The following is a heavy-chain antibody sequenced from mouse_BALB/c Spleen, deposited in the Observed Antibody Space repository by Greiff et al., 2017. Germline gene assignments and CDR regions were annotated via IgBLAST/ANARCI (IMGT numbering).Heavy chain of an antibody. V-gene: IGHV5-12-1*01. CDR3: ARHGDGNYGDYAMDY. CDR2: ISSGGGST. Sequence: EVQRVESGGGLVKPGGSLKLSCAASGFAFSSYDMSWVRQTPEKRLEWVAYISSGGGSTYYPDTVKGRFTISRDNAKNTLYLQMSSLKSEDTAMYYCARHGDGNYGDYAMDYWGQGTSVTVSS. J-gene: IGHJ4*01. D-gene: IGHD2-1*01. CDR1: GFAFSSYD.